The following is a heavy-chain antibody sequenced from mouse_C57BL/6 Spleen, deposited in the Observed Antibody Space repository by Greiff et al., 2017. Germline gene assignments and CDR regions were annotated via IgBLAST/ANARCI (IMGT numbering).Heavy chain of an antibody. Sequence: EVQVVESGGGLVQPGESLKLSCESNEYEFPSHDMSWVRKTPEKRLELVAAINSDGGSTYYPETMERRFSIARDNTKKTLYLQMSSLRSEDTAVYYCARHGNYDAFADWGQGTLVTVSA. CDR3: ARHGNYDAFAD. CDR2: INSDGGST. V-gene: IGHV5-2*01. J-gene: IGHJ3*01. D-gene: IGHD2-4*01. CDR1: EYEFPSHD.